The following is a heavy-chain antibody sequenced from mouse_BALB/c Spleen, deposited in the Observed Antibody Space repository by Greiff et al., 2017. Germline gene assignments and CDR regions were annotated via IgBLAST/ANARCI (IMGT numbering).Heavy chain of an antibody. CDR1: GFTFSSYA. V-gene: IGHV5-6-5*01. CDR3: ARRHGYPDWFAY. J-gene: IGHJ3*01. Sequence: EVQVVESGGGLVKPGGSLKLSCAASGFTFSSYAMSWVRQTPEKRLEWVAFISSGGSTYYPDSVKGRFTISRDNARNILYLQMSSLRSEDTAMYYCARRHGYPDWFAYWGQGTLVTVSA. CDR2: ISSGGST. D-gene: IGHD2-2*01.